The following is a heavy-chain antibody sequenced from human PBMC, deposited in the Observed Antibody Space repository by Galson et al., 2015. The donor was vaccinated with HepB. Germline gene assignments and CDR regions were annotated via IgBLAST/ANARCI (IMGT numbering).Heavy chain of an antibody. V-gene: IGHV4-61*02. D-gene: IGHD2-15*01. CDR3: ARDSSRWYYFDY. CDR2: IYTSGST. CDR1: GGSISSGSYY. Sequence: LSLTCTDSGGSISSGSYYWSWIRPPAGKGLEWIGRIYTSGSTNYNPSLKSRVTMSVDTSKNQFSLKLSSVTAADTAVYYCARDSSRWYYFDYWGQGTLVIVSS. J-gene: IGHJ4*02.